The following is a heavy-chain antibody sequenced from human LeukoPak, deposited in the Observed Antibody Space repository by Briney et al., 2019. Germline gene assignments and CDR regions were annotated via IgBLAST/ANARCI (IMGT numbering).Heavy chain of an antibody. V-gene: IGHV3-53*01. CDR2: IYSGGST. J-gene: IGHJ4*02. D-gene: IGHD1-26*01. CDR3: ARDLSGSYYFDY. Sequence: GGSLRLSCAASGFTFSNAWMSWVRQAPGKGLEWVSVIYSGGSTYYADSVKGRFTISRDNSKNTLYLQMNSLRAEDTAVYYCARDLSGSYYFDYWGQGTLVTVSS. CDR1: GFTFSNAW.